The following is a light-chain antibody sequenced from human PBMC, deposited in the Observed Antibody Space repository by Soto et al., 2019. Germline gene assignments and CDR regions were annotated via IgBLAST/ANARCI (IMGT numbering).Light chain of an antibody. V-gene: IGLV2-8*01. CDR1: SFDVGGYSY. Sequence: QSALTQPPSASGCPGRSVTISCTGTSFDVGGYSYVSWYQQHPGKAPKLILFEVSKRPSGVPDRFSGSKSGNTASLTVSGLQAEDEAEYYCSSYAGRDYAVFGGGTQLTVL. J-gene: IGLJ7*01. CDR3: SSYAGRDYAV. CDR2: EVS.